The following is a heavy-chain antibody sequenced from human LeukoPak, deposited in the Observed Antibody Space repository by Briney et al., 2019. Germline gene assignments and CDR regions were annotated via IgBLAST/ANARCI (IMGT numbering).Heavy chain of an antibody. CDR2: ISWNSGSI. D-gene: IGHD3-22*01. CDR3: AKAGAYDSSGSFDY. CDR1: GFPFDDYA. J-gene: IGHJ4*02. V-gene: IGHV3-9*01. Sequence: GRSLRLSCAASGFPFDDYAMHWLRQAPGKGLEWVSGISWNSGSIGYADSVKGRFTTSRDNAKNSLYLKMNSLRAEDTALYYCAKAGAYDSSGSFDYWGQGTLVTVSS.